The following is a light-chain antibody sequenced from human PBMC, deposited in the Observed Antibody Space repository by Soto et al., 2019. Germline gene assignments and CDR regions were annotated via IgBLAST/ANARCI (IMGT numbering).Light chain of an antibody. CDR2: EGT. CDR1: SSDVGSYNL. Sequence: QSVLTQPASVSGSPGQSITISCTGTSSDVGSYNLVSWYQQHPGKAPKLMIYEGTKRPSGVSNRFSGSKSGNTASLTISGLQAEDEAVYYCCPLAGSSTPYVFGTGTKVTVL. J-gene: IGLJ1*01. V-gene: IGLV2-23*01. CDR3: CPLAGSSTPYV.